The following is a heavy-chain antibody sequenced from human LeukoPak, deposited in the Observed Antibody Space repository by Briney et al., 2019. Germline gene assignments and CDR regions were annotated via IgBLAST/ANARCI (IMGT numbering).Heavy chain of an antibody. D-gene: IGHD2-8*01. Sequence: PGGSLRLSCAASGFTSSSSGMHWVRQAPGKGLEWVAVISYDGSNKYYADSVKGRFTFSRDNSKNTLYLQMNSLRAEDTAVYYCAKEYCSNSVCHSLDYWGQGTLVTVSS. J-gene: IGHJ4*02. CDR1: GFTSSSSG. V-gene: IGHV3-30*18. CDR2: ISYDGSNK. CDR3: AKEYCSNSVCHSLDY.